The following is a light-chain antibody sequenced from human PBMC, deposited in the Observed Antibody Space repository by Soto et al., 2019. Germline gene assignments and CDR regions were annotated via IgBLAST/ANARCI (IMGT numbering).Light chain of an antibody. CDR1: QSVSSSY. CDR2: GAS. V-gene: IGKV3-20*01. CDR3: QQYGSSPWT. J-gene: IGKJ1*01. Sequence: EIVLTQSPGTLSLSPGERATLSCRASQSVSSSYLAWYQQKPGQAPRLLIYGASSRATGIPDRFSGSGSGPDFTLTICRLEPEDFAVYYCQQYGSSPWTFGQGTKVEIK.